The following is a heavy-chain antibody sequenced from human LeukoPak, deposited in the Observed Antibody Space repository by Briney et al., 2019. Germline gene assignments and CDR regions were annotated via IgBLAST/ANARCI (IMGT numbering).Heavy chain of an antibody. Sequence: GGSLRLSCAASGFTLSTYAMYWVRQAPAQGLEWVSSISGSGGATYYADSVKGRLSIATDNSKNMLYLQVNSLRADDTAVYYCWIDGLPYGTGTHFDSWGQGTLVTVSS. CDR1: GFTLSTYA. CDR2: ISGSGGAT. D-gene: IGHD3-10*01. J-gene: IGHJ4*02. V-gene: IGHV3-23*01. CDR3: WIDGLPYGTGTHFDS.